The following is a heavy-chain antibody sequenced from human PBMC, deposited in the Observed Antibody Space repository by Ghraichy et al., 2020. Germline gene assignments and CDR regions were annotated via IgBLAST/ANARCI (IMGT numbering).Heavy chain of an antibody. CDR3: ARDRGYSTSWSFDHFYYMDV. Sequence: GKSLNISCAASGFFFTSYGMHWVRQAPGKGLEWVAGIWYDGSNIYYIDSVKGRFTISRDTSNSTLFLQMNDLRVEDTAVYYCARDRGYSTSWSFDHFYYMDVWGRGTTVTV. J-gene: IGHJ6*03. D-gene: IGHD6-13*01. CDR1: GFFFTSYG. V-gene: IGHV3-33*01. CDR2: IWYDGSNI.